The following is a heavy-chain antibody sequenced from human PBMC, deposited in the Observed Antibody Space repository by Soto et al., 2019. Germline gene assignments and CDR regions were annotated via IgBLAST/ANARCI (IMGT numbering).Heavy chain of an antibody. Sequence: NPSETLSLTCAVSVYSTSSGYYRGWISQPPGKGLEWIGSIYHSGSTYYNPSLKSRVTISVDTSKNQFPLKLSSVTAADTAVYYCARDNGITMVRGVDYGMDAWGQGTTVTVSS. CDR2: IYHSGST. V-gene: IGHV4-38-2*02. J-gene: IGHJ6*02. CDR1: VYSTSSGYY. D-gene: IGHD3-10*01. CDR3: ARDNGITMVRGVDYGMDA.